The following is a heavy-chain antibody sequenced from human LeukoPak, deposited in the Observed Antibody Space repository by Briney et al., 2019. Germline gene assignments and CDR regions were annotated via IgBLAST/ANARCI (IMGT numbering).Heavy chain of an antibody. CDR2: INPNSGGT. D-gene: IGHD3-10*01. Sequence: ASAKVSCKASGYTFTGYYIHWVRQAPGQGLEWMGWINPNSGGTNYAQKFQGRVTMTRDTSITTAYMELSRLTSDDTAVYYCARGRGVYYYGSDLDYWGQGTLVTVSS. CDR3: ARGRGVYYYGSDLDY. J-gene: IGHJ4*02. CDR1: GYTFTGYY. V-gene: IGHV1-2*02.